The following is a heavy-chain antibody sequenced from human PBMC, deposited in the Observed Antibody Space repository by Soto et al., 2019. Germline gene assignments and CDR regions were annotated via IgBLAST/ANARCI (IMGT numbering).Heavy chain of an antibody. D-gene: IGHD2-2*01. CDR3: ASSRGGTVVVPAAHPGSN. J-gene: IGHJ4*02. CDR2: INHSGST. CDR1: GGSFSGYY. Sequence: LSLTCAVYGGSFSGYYWSWIRQPPGKGLEWIGEINHSGSTNYNPSLKSRVTISVDTSKNQFSLKLSSVTAADTAVYYCASSRGGTVVVPAAHPGSNWGQGTLVTVSS. V-gene: IGHV4-34*01.